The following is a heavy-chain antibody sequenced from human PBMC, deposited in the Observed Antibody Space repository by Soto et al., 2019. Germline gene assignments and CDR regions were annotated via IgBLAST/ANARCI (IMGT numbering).Heavy chain of an antibody. CDR2: ISGGGDRT. D-gene: IGHD2-2*01. V-gene: IGHV3-23*01. CDR1: GFTFINYA. CDR3: ERKVLGSTSRPDWWYFDL. Sequence: EVQLLESGGGLVQPGGSLRLSCVGSGFTFINYAMNWVRQTPGKGLEWVSGISGGGDRTFDADSVKGRFTISRDNSKNTANLQMNSLRADDTAVYYCERKVLGSTSRPDWWYFDLWGRGTLVTVSS. J-gene: IGHJ2*01.